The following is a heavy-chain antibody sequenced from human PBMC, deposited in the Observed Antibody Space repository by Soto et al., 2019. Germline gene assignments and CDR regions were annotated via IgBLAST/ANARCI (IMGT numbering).Heavy chain of an antibody. J-gene: IGHJ4*02. CDR2: IYSGGST. Sequence: EVQLVESGGDLVQPGGSLRLSCAASGFTVSSNYMSWVRQAPGKGLEWVSVIYSGGSTYFADSVMGRFTISRDNFKNTLYLQMNSLRAEDTAVYYCARDSGYGEDYWGQGTLVTVSS. V-gene: IGHV3-66*01. D-gene: IGHD5-12*01. CDR3: ARDSGYGEDY. CDR1: GFTVSSNY.